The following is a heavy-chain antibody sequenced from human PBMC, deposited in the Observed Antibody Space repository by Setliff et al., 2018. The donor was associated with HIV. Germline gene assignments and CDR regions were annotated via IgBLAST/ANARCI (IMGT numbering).Heavy chain of an antibody. Sequence: ASVKVSCKPSGYTFTSFAISWVRQAPGQGLEWVAWISAFNGNTNYAQRLQGRVTVTTDTSTSTAYMELRSLRSDDTAVYFCARVGPFAFDSSGYAEFWGQGTLVTVSS. J-gene: IGHJ4*02. CDR2: ISAFNGNT. CDR1: GYTFTSFA. D-gene: IGHD3-22*01. V-gene: IGHV1-18*01. CDR3: ARVGPFAFDSSGYAEF.